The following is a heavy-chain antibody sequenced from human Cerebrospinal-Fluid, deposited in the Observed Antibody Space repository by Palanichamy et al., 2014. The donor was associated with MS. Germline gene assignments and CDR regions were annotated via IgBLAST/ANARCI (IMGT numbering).Heavy chain of an antibody. D-gene: IGHD3-22*01. Sequence: QVQLQESGPGLLKPSRTLSPTCTVSSGAISNYYYWTWIRQHPMKGLEWIGYIYYTGTTYYNPSLRSRITISLDTSKNQFSLKMTSVTAADTAVYYCVRQRDHYYENSDYEDPFDIWGQGTRVTVSS. J-gene: IGHJ3*02. CDR2: IYYTGTT. CDR1: SGAISNYYY. V-gene: IGHV4-31*03. CDR3: VRQRDHYYENSDYEDPFDI.